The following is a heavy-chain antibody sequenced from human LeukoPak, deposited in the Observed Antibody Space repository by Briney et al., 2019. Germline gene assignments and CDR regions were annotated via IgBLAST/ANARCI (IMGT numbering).Heavy chain of an antibody. Sequence: GGSLRLSCVVSGFTFSNYAMNWVRQAPGKGLEWVSGVSESGDTTYYADSVKGRFTISRDNSKNTLYLQMNSLRVEDTAVYYCAKGSFPLDYWGQGTLVTVSS. D-gene: IGHD3-10*01. J-gene: IGHJ4*02. CDR3: AKGSFPLDY. CDR2: VSESGDTT. V-gene: IGHV3-23*01. CDR1: GFTFSNYA.